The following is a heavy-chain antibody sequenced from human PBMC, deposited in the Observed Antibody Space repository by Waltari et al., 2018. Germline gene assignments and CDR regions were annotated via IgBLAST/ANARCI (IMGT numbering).Heavy chain of an antibody. CDR1: GFTFSSYW. CDR2: IYSGGYT. Sequence: EVQLVESGGGLVQPGGSLRLSCAASGFTFSSYWMHWVRQAPGKGLEWVSLIYSGGYTQYADSVKGRFTISRDNSKNTLYLQMNSLRVEDTAVYYCARNPRYDSPDWGQGTLVTVSS. D-gene: IGHD3-22*01. V-gene: IGHV3-66*02. CDR3: ARNPRYDSPD. J-gene: IGHJ4*02.